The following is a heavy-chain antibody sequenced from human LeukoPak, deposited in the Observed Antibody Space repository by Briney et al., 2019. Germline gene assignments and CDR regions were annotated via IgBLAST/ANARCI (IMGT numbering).Heavy chain of an antibody. D-gene: IGHD3-3*01. CDR3: AKDVGFLEWLVCFDY. CDR2: ISGSGGST. V-gene: IGHV3-23*01. J-gene: IGHJ4*02. Sequence: GGSLRLSCAASGFTFSSYAMSWVRQAPGKGLEGVSGISGSGGSTYYAVSVKGRFTISRDNSKNTLYLQMNGLRAEDTALYYCAKDVGFLEWLVCFDYWGQGTLVTVSS. CDR1: GFTFSSYA.